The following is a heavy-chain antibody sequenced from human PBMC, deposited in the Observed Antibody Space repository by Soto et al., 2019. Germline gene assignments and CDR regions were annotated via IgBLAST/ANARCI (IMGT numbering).Heavy chain of an antibody. D-gene: IGHD1-7*01. J-gene: IGHJ4*02. V-gene: IGHV3-72*01. Sequence: GGSLRLSCAASGFSFSDHYMDWVRQAPGKGLEWVGRTRNKANSYTTEYAASAKGRFTISGDDSKNSLYLQMNSLQTEDTAVYYCARDLLELTDFWGQGTLVTVSS. CDR1: GFSFSDHY. CDR3: ARDLLELTDF. CDR2: TRNKANSYTT.